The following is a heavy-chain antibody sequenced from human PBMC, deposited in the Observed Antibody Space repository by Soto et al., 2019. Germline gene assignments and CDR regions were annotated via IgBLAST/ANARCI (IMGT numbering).Heavy chain of an antibody. CDR2: IDPSDSHT. CDR3: ERQVNEAPACAYFQYYFDP. D-gene: IGHD3-16*01. V-gene: IGHV5-10-1*01. J-gene: IGHJ4*02. CDR1: GYSFAGYR. Sequence: GESLKISCKGSGYSFAGYRIAWVRQMPGKGLEWMGRIDPSDSHTYYSPSFQGHVTISATKSITTAFLQWSSLRASDTAMYYCERQVNEAPACAYFQYYFDPWGQGTLVTVSS.